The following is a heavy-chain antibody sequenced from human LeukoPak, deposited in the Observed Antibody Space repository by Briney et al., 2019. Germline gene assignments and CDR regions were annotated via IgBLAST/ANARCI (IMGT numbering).Heavy chain of an antibody. V-gene: IGHV3-33*06. CDR1: RITFSRDG. D-gene: IGHD3-22*01. Sequence: SGKTLTLSCEQSRITFSRDGMHWVRQAPGKGLEWVAVIWYDGSNKYYADSVKGRFTISRDNSKNTLYLQMNSLRAEDTAVYYCAKDSRGGYYKDWGQGTLVTVSS. J-gene: IGHJ4*02. CDR2: IWYDGSNK. CDR3: AKDSRGGYYKD.